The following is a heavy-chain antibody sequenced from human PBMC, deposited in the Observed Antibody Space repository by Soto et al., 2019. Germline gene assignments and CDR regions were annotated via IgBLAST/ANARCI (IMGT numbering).Heavy chain of an antibody. V-gene: IGHV3-23*01. CDR3: AKDGVLLWFGTLPLLE. D-gene: IGHD3-10*01. CDR1: GFTFSSYA. CDR2: ISGSGGST. Sequence: PGGSLRLSCAASGFTFSSYAMSWVRQAPGKGLEWVSAISGSGGSTYYADSVKGRFTISRDNSKNTLYLQMNSLRAEDTAVYYCAKDGVLLWFGTLPLLEWGQGTLVTVSS. J-gene: IGHJ4*02.